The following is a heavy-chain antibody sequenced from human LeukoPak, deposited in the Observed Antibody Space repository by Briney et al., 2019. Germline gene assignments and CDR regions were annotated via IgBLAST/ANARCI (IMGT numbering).Heavy chain of an antibody. V-gene: IGHV7-4-1*02. CDR1: GYTFTIYA. CDR2: INTNTGNP. J-gene: IGHJ3*02. D-gene: IGHD3-9*01. Sequence: GASVKVSCKASGYTFTIYAMNWVRQAPGQGLEWMGWINTNTGNPTYAQGFTGRFVFSLDTSVSTAYLQISSLKAEDTAVYYCARERDMTGYGSYAFDIWGQGTMVTVSS. CDR3: ARERDMTGYGSYAFDI.